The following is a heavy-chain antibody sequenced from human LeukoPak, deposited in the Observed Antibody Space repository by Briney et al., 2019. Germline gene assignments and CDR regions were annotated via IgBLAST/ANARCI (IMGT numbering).Heavy chain of an antibody. CDR2: IIPILGIA. J-gene: IGHJ5*02. CDR3: AGEFVFGGIAVAGTGYWFDP. D-gene: IGHD6-19*01. CDR1: GGTFSSYA. V-gene: IGHV1-69*04. Sequence: SVKVSCKASGGTFSSYAISWVRQAPGQGLEWMGRIIPILGIANYAQKFQGRVTITADKSTSTAYMELSSLRSEDTAVYYCAGEFVFGGIAVAGTGYWFDPWGQGTLVTVSS.